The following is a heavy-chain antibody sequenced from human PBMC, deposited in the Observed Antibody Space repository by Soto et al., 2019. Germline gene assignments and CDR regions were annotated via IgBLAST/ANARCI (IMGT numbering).Heavy chain of an antibody. CDR1: GYTFTSYA. CDR3: ASDKAIEWLRGGGDY. J-gene: IGHJ4*02. Sequence: QVQLVQSGAEEKKPGASVKVSCKASGYTFTSYAMHWVRQAPGQRLEWMGWINAGNGNTKYSQKFQGRVTITRDTSRGTAYVERTSPRSEDTAVYYCASDKAIEWLRGGGDYWGQGTLVTVSS. V-gene: IGHV1-3*05. D-gene: IGHD5-12*01. CDR2: INAGNGNT.